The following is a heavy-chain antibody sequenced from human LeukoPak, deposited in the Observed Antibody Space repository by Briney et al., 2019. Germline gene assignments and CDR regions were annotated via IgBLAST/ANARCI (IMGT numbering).Heavy chain of an antibody. J-gene: IGHJ4*02. CDR2: INPNSGGT. CDR1: GYTFTGYY. CDR3: AREYYYGSGSYLDY. D-gene: IGHD3-10*01. V-gene: IGHV1-2*02. Sequence: GASAKVSCKASGYTFTGYYMHWVRQAPGQGLEWMGWINPNSGGTNYAQKFQGRVTMTRDTSISTAYMELSRLRSDDTAVYYCAREYYYGSGSYLDYWGQGTLVTVSS.